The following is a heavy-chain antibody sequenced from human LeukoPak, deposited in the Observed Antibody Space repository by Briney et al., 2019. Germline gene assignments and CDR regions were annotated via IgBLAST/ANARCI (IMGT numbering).Heavy chain of an antibody. V-gene: IGHV4-30-4*01. CDR3: ARDHYYGSGSYPDY. D-gene: IGHD3-10*01. J-gene: IGHJ4*02. CDR2: IYYSGST. CDR1: GGSISSGDYY. Sequence: PSETLSLTCTVSGGSISSGDYYWSWLRQPPGKGLEWIGYIYYSGSTYYNPSLKSRVTISVDTSKNQFSLKLSSVTAADTAVYYCARDHYYGSGSYPDYWGQGTLVTVSS.